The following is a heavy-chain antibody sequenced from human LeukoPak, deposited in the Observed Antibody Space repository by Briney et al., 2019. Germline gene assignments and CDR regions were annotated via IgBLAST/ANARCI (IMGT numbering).Heavy chain of an antibody. J-gene: IGHJ4*02. V-gene: IGHV4-34*01. Sequence: SETLSLTCAVYGGSFSGYYWSWIRQPPRNWLDWTGEINPCRSTNYNPSLKSRVTISVDTSKNQFSLKLSSVTAADTAMYYCARSKRRWLQLSAHFDYWGQGTLVTVSS. D-gene: IGHD5-24*01. CDR2: INPCRST. CDR3: ARSKRRWLQLSAHFDY. CDR1: GGSFSGYY.